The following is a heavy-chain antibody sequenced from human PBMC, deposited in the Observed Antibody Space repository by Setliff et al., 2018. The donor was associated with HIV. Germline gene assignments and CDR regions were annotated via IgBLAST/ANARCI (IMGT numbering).Heavy chain of an antibody. Sequence: ASVKVSCKASGYTFTGYYMHWVRQAPGQGLEWMGWINPNSGGTTYAQKFQGRVTITRDMSTSTAYMELSSLRSEDTAVYYCAASKYYYDSSGSADDAFDIWGQGTMVTVS. D-gene: IGHD3-22*01. V-gene: IGHV1-2*02. J-gene: IGHJ3*02. CDR2: INPNSGGT. CDR3: AASKYYYDSSGSADDAFDI. CDR1: GYTFTGYY.